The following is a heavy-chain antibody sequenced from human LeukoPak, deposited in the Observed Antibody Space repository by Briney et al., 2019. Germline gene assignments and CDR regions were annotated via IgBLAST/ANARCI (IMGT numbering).Heavy chain of an antibody. J-gene: IGHJ6*02. CDR3: ARDPRLGYCSGGSCYPKYYYYGMDV. D-gene: IGHD2-15*01. V-gene: IGHV4-34*01. CDR2: INHSGST. CDR1: GGSFSGYS. Sequence: SETLSLTCAVYGGSFSGYSWSWIRQPPGKGLEWIGEINHSGSTNYNPSLKSRVTISVDTSKNQFSLKLSSVTAADTAVYYCARDPRLGYCSGGSCYPKYYYYGMDVWGQGTTVTVSS.